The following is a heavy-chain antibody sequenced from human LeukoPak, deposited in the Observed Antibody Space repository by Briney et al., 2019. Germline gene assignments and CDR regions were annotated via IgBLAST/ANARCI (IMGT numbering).Heavy chain of an antibody. CDR2: INSDGGGA. CDR1: GITFGNNW. CDR3: ARDVPHNWFDT. V-gene: IGHV3-74*01. Sequence: GGSLRLSCAASGITFGNNWMHWVRQGPGKGLVWISRINSDGGGAIYADSVKGRFTVSRDNAKNTLYLQMNSLGAEDTAVYYCARDVPHNWFDTWGQGTLVTVSS. J-gene: IGHJ5*02.